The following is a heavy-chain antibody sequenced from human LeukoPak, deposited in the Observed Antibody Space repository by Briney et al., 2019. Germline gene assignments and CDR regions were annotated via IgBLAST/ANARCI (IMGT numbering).Heavy chain of an antibody. J-gene: IGHJ3*02. CDR3: ARAVLRFFKGAFDI. Sequence: ASVKVSCKASGYTFTSYGISWVRQAPGQGLEWMGWISAYNGNTNYAQKLQGRVTMTTDTSTSTAYMELRSLRSDDTAVYYCARAVLRFFKGAFDIWGQGTMVTVSS. CDR1: GYTFTSYG. D-gene: IGHD3-3*01. CDR2: ISAYNGNT. V-gene: IGHV1-18*01.